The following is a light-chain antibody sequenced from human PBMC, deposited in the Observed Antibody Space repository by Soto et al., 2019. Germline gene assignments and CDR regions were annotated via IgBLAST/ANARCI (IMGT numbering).Light chain of an antibody. J-gene: IGLJ1*01. CDR1: SSDVGGYNY. Sequence: SALTQPPSASGSPGQSVTISCTATSSDVGGYNYVSWYQQHPGKAPKLMIYEVSKRPSGVPDRFSGSKSGNTASLTVSGLQAEDEADYYCSSYAGSNIYVFGTGTKVTVL. CDR3: SSYAGSNIYV. V-gene: IGLV2-8*01. CDR2: EVS.